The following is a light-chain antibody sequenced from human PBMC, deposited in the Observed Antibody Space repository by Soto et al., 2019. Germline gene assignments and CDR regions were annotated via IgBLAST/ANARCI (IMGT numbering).Light chain of an antibody. CDR3: QQFSSYPLT. CDR1: QTVRNNY. CDR2: DAS. V-gene: IGKV3-20*01. Sequence: EIVLTQSPCTLSLSPWERATLSCRASQTVRNNYLAWYQQKPGQAPRLLIYDASSRATGIPDRFSGGGSGTDFTLTISRLEPEDFAVYYCQQFSSYPLTCGGGTKG. J-gene: IGKJ4*01.